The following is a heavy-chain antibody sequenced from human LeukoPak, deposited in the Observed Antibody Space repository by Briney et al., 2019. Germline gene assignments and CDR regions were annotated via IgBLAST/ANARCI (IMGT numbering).Heavy chain of an antibody. CDR2: IYPGDSDT. D-gene: IGHD3/OR15-3a*01. J-gene: IGHJ5*01. CDR1: GYDFTTYW. CDR3: ARRTYDVLTGTPSSVRKNWFDS. V-gene: IGHV5-51*01. Sequence: GESLKISCKGSGYDFTTYWIAWVRQMSGEGLELLGIIYPGDSDTRYSPSFQGQVTMSADKSISTAYLQWSSLKVSDTAMYYCARRTYDVLTGTPSSVRKNWFDSWGQGTLVTVSS.